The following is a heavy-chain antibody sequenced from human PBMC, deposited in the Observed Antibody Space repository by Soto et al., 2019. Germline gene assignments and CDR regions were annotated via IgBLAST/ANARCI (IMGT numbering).Heavy chain of an antibody. D-gene: IGHD3-10*01. Sequence: QVQLQQSGPGLVKPSETLSLTCTVSSGPSTTHSWGWIRQSPGRGLEWIGYVYHTGGTSYNPSLRGRVTISADTSTNQSSLTLRSVTAADAAVYYCVRQGIGPLHGLVDVWGQGTTVSVSS. CDR2: VYHTGGT. CDR1: SGPSTTHS. J-gene: IGHJ6*02. CDR3: VRQGIGPLHGLVDV. V-gene: IGHV4-59*08.